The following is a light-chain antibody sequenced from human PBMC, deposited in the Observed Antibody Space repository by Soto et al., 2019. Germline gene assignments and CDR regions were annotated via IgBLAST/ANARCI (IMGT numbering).Light chain of an antibody. CDR2: AAS. CDR1: QGLSSW. V-gene: IGKV1-12*01. Sequence: DIQMTQSPSSVSASVGDRVTITCRASQGLSSWLAWYQQNPGKAPKFLIYAASSLESGVPSRFSGSGSGTDFTLNISSLQPEDFATYYCQQANSCPITFGQGTRVEIK. CDR3: QQANSCPIT. J-gene: IGKJ5*01.